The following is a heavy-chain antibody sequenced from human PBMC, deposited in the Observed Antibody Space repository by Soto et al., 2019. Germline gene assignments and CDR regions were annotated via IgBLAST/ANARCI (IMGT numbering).Heavy chain of an antibody. CDR1: GFTFSSYA. CDR2: ISGSGGST. V-gene: IGHV3-23*01. D-gene: IGHD6-13*01. CDR3: AKAKQQLTRTEYGMDV. J-gene: IGHJ6*02. Sequence: HPGGSLRLSCAASGFTFSSYAMSWVRQAPGKGLEWVSAISGSGGSTYYADSVKGRFTISRDNSKNTLYLQMNSLRAEDTAVYYCAKAKQQLTRTEYGMDVWGQGTTVTVSS.